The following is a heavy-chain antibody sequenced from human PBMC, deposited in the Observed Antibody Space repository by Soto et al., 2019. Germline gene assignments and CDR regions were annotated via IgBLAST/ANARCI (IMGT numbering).Heavy chain of an antibody. J-gene: IGHJ4*02. CDR1: GFTFTNYA. Sequence: EVQLLESGGGLVQPGESLRLSCAASGFTFTNYAMDWVRQAPGKGLEWVSTIGENPDIRHYADSLKGRFTVSRDNSRNTIYLQINSLRAEDTAVYYCAKWGRHYGLWSYFDHWGQGAQVTVSS. V-gene: IGHV3-23*01. D-gene: IGHD3-10*01. CDR2: IGENPDIR. CDR3: AKWGRHYGLWSYFDH.